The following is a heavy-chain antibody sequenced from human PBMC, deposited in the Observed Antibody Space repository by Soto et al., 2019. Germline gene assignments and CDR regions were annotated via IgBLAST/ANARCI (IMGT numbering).Heavy chain of an antibody. D-gene: IGHD4-17*01. CDR2: IYYIGTT. CDR1: DGSVNSGNYY. CDR3: ARDLTDYGLRSGANWFDP. J-gene: IGHJ5*02. V-gene: IGHV4-61*01. Sequence: SETLSLTCSVSDGSVNSGNYYWSWIRQPPGKGLEWIGHIYYIGTTDYNPSLKSRVTMSVDTSKNQFSLKLSSVTAADTAVYYCARDLTDYGLRSGANWFDPWGQGTLVTVSS.